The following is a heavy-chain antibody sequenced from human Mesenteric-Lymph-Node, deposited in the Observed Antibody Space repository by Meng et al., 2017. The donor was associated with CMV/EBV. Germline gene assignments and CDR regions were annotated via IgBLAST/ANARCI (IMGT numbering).Heavy chain of an antibody. J-gene: IGHJ5*02. Sequence: VQLVQSGAEVKKPGSSVKVFCKASGGTFISYTISWVRQAPGQGLEWMGRIIPILGIANYAQKFQGRVTITADKSTSTAYMELSSLRSEDTAVYYCAGGIAAAGSRWFDPWGQGTLVTVSS. CDR2: IIPILGIA. V-gene: IGHV1-69*02. CDR1: GGTFISYT. D-gene: IGHD6-13*01. CDR3: AGGIAAAGSRWFDP.